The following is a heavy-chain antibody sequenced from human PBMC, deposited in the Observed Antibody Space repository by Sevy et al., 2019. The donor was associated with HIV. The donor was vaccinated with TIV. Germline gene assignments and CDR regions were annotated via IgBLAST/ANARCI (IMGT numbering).Heavy chain of an antibody. CDR1: GFTFSDAW. Sequence: GGSLRLSCAASGFTFSDAWLSWVRLAPGKGLEWVGRVRSKGDGGTTDYAAPVKGRFTIARDDSKNVLYVQMNSLKIEDTGVYYCTTEGADWGQGTRVTVSS. J-gene: IGHJ4*02. CDR3: TTEGAD. CDR2: VRSKGDGGTT. V-gene: IGHV3-15*01.